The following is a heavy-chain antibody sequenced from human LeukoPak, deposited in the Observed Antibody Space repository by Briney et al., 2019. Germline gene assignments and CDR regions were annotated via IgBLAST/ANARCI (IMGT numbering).Heavy chain of an antibody. CDR1: GFTFDDYA. CDR3: AKERKMQLHDSSGGLDY. CDR2: ISWNSGSI. Sequence: GGSLRLSCAASGFTFDDYAMHWVRQAPGKGLEWVSGISWNSGSIGYADSVKGRFTISRDNAKSSLYLQMNNLRAEDTALYYCAKERKMQLHDSSGGLDYWGQGTLVTVSS. D-gene: IGHD3-22*01. J-gene: IGHJ4*02. V-gene: IGHV3-9*01.